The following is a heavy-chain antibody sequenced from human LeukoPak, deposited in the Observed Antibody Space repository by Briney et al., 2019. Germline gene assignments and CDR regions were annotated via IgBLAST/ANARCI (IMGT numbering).Heavy chain of an antibody. J-gene: IGHJ4*02. D-gene: IGHD3-9*01. CDR2: IYVDGRST. CDR3: VRDPYDILAGPYFDY. CDR1: GFTFDDYG. V-gene: IGHV3-74*03. Sequence: GGSLRLSCVASGFTFDDYGMSWVRQAPGKGLVWVSRIYVDGRSTTYADSVKGRFTISRDNAKNTLYLQMNSLRAEDAAVYYCVRDPYDILAGPYFDYWGQGTLVTVSS.